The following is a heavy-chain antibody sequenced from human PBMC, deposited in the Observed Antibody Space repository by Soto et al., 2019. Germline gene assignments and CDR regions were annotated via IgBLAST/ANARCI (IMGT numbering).Heavy chain of an antibody. CDR3: ARVQWLHSYYMDV. CDR2: IYYSGST. J-gene: IGHJ6*03. CDR1: GGSISSGGYY. Sequence: SETLSLTCTVSGGSISSGGYYWSWIRQHPGKGLEWIGYIYYSGSTYYNPSLKSRVTISVDTSKNQFSLKLSSVTAADTAVYYCARVQWLHSYYMDVWGKGTTVTVSS. V-gene: IGHV4-31*03. D-gene: IGHD5-12*01.